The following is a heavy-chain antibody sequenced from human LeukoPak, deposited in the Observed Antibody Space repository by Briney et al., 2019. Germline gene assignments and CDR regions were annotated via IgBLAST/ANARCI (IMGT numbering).Heavy chain of an antibody. CDR2: IYYSGST. D-gene: IGHD4-17*01. CDR3: ARWDLYYGDYEAGFDY. CDR1: GASIRSSNYY. J-gene: IGHJ4*02. V-gene: IGHV4-39*07. Sequence: PPETLSLTCTVSGASIRSSNYYWGWIRQPPGKGLEWIGSIYYSGSTYYNPSLKSRVTKSVDTSNNQFSLKLSSVTAADTAVYYCARWDLYYGDYEAGFDYWGQGTLVTVSS.